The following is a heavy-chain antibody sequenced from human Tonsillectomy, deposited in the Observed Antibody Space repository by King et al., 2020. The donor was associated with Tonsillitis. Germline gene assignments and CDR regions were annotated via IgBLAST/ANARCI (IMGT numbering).Heavy chain of an antibody. CDR3: ARYDILTGYYNPKWDY. J-gene: IGHJ4*02. V-gene: IGHV4-39*01. CDR1: GGSISSSSYY. Sequence: QLQESGPGLVKPSETLSLTCTVSGGSISSSSYYWGWIRQPPGKGLEWIGSIYYSGSTYYNPSLKSRVTISVDTSKNQFSLKLSSVTAADTAVYYCARYDILTGYYNPKWDYWGQGTLVTVSS. D-gene: IGHD3-9*01. CDR2: IYYSGST.